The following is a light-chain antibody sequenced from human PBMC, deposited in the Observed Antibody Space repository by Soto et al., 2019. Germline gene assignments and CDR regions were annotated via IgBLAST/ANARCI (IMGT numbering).Light chain of an antibody. J-gene: IGLJ1*01. V-gene: IGLV2-8*01. CDR1: SSDVGGYNY. CDR2: EVG. Sequence: QSALTQPPSASGSPGQSVTISCTGTSSDVGGYNYVSWYQQHPGKAPKIMIYEVGKRSSGVPDRFSGSKSGNTASLTVSGLQAEDEADYYCSSYAGSNLYVFGTGTKVTVL. CDR3: SSYAGSNLYV.